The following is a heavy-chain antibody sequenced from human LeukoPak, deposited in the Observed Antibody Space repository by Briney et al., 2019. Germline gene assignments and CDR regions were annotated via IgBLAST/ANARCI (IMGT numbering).Heavy chain of an antibody. J-gene: IGHJ4*02. CDR2: ISGSGGST. Sequence: GGSLRLSCAASGFTFSSYAMSWVRQAPGKGLEWVSAISGSGGSTYYADSVKGRFTISRDNSKNTLYLQMNSLRAEDTAVYYCAKARPNSGSYYSSAFDYWGQGTLVTVSS. CDR1: GFTFSSYA. V-gene: IGHV3-23*01. CDR3: AKARPNSGSYYSSAFDY. D-gene: IGHD3-10*01.